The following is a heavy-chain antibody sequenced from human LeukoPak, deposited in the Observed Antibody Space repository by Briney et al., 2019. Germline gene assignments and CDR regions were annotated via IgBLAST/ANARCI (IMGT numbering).Heavy chain of an antibody. D-gene: IGHD2-15*01. CDR3: ARAYYSGGSCYPGFDP. J-gene: IGHJ5*02. Sequence: SVKVSCKASGGTFSSYAISWVRQAPGQGLEWMGRIIPIFGTANYAQKFQGRVTITADKSTSTAYMELSSLRSEDTAVYYCARAYYSGGSCYPGFDPWCQGTLVTVSS. CDR2: IIPIFGTA. V-gene: IGHV1-69*06. CDR1: GGTFSSYA.